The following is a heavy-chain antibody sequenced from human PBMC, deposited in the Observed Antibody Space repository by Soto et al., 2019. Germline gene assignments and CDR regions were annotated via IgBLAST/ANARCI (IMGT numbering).Heavy chain of an antibody. J-gene: IGHJ3*02. D-gene: IGHD3-10*01. Sequence: ASVKVSCKASGYTFTGYYMHWVRQAPGQGLEWMGWINPNSGGTNYAQKFQGWVTMTRDTSISTAYMELSRLRSDDTAVYYCAREPPGYYGSGSQPRAGAFDIWGQGTMVTVSS. CDR1: GYTFTGYY. CDR2: INPNSGGT. CDR3: AREPPGYYGSGSQPRAGAFDI. V-gene: IGHV1-2*04.